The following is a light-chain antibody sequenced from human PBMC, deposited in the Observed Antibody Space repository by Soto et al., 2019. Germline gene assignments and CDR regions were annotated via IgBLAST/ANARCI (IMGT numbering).Light chain of an antibody. Sequence: QSALTQPASVSGSPGQSIIISCTGTSSDVGSYNLVSWYQQHPGKAPKLMIYEVSKRPSGVSNRFSGSKSGNTASLTISGLQAEDEADYYCCSYAGSSTFFYVFGTGTKLTVL. CDR1: SSDVGSYNL. CDR3: CSYAGSSTFFYV. J-gene: IGLJ1*01. CDR2: EVS. V-gene: IGLV2-23*02.